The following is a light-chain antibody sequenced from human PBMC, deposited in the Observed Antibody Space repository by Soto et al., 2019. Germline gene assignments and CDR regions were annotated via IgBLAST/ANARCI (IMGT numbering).Light chain of an antibody. J-gene: IGKJ1*01. CDR2: RAV. CDR1: QSVRNDH. CDR3: QQYGTTPWT. V-gene: IGKV3-20*01. Sequence: EIVLTQSPGTLSLSPGERATLSCRASQSVRNDHVAWYQQTTGQAPRLLISRAVTRAIGIPDRFSGSGSGTGFTLTISSLEPEDFALYYCQQYGTTPWTFGQGTKV.